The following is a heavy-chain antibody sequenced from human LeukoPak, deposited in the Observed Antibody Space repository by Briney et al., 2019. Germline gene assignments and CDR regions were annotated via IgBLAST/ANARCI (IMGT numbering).Heavy chain of an antibody. D-gene: IGHD6-13*01. CDR2: IYYSGRT. Sequence: PSETLSLTCTVSGGSISSYYWSWIRQPPGKGLEWLGYIYYSGRTNYNPSLKSPVTISVDTSKNQFSLKLSSVTAADTAVYYCARAAYGMDVWGQGTTVTVSS. V-gene: IGHV4-59*08. CDR3: ARAAYGMDV. J-gene: IGHJ6*02. CDR1: GGSISSYY.